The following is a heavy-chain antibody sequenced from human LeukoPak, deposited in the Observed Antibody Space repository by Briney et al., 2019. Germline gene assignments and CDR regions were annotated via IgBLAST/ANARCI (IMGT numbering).Heavy chain of an antibody. CDR1: GGSFSGYY. D-gene: IGHD3-9*01. CDR2: INHSGST. V-gene: IGHV4-34*09. J-gene: IGHJ5*02. Sequence: SETLSLTCAVYGGSFSGYYWSCIRQPPGKGLEWIGEINHSGSTNYNPSLKSRVTISVDTSKNQFSLKLSSVTAADTAVYYCARTNVLRYFDWLQTSSVGVGDWFDPWGQGTLVTVSS. CDR3: ARTNVLRYFDWLQTSSVGVGDWFDP.